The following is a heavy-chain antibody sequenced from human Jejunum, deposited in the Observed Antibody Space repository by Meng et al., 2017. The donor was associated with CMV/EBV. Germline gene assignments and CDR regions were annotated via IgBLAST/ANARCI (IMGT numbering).Heavy chain of an antibody. CDR2: IQGDAGNQ. J-gene: IGHJ4*02. CDR3: ARDFISSIDY. Sequence: QVQMVESGGGVVQPGGSLGLSCATSGFTFRNYGMHWVRQAPGKGLEWVAFIQGDAGNQYYADSVKGRFTISRDNSKNTLSLQMDSLRADDTAVYYCARDFISSIDYWGQGTLVTVSS. CDR1: GFTFRNYG. D-gene: IGHD2-2*01. V-gene: IGHV3-30*02.